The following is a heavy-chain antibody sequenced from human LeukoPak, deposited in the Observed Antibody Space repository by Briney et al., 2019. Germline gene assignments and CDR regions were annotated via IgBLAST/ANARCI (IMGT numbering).Heavy chain of an antibody. D-gene: IGHD1-26*01. Sequence: WGSLRLSCEVSGFTFNTYGISWVRQGPGKGLEWVSGINWNGDNTGYADSVKGRFTISRDNAKNSLYLQMNSLRAEDTAFYYCARRREPGYFDYWGQGTLVTVSS. CDR3: ARRREPGYFDY. J-gene: IGHJ4*02. CDR2: INWNGDNT. V-gene: IGHV3-20*04. CDR1: GFTFNTYG.